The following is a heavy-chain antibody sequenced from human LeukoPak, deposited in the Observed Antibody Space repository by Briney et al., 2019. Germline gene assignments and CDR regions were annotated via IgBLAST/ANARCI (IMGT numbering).Heavy chain of an antibody. CDR1: GASVSSGDYY. D-gene: IGHD2-8*01. Sequence: SGTLSLTCTVSGASVSSGDYYWSWLRQHPGKGLEWIGYIHYSGPTYSNPSLRSRVTLSVDTSNNLLSLRLSSVTSADTAVYYCARDYIETAFCASGVCYTGGFDPWGQGTLVTVSS. CDR2: IHYSGPT. J-gene: IGHJ5*02. CDR3: ARDYIETAFCASGVCYTGGFDP. V-gene: IGHV4-31*03.